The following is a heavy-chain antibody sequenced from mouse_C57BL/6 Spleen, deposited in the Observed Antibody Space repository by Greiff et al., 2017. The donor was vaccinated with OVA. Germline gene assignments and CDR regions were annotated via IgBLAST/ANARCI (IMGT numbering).Heavy chain of an antibody. CDR3: ARHLYGNYLRGAMDY. Sequence: VKLQQSGAELMKPGASVKLSCKATGYTFTGYWIEWVKQRPGHGLEWIGEILPGSGSTNHNEKFKGKATFTADTSSNTAYMQLSSLTTEDSAIYYCARHLYGNYLRGAMDYWGQGTSVTVSS. D-gene: IGHD2-1*01. J-gene: IGHJ4*01. CDR1: GYTFTGYW. V-gene: IGHV1-9*01. CDR2: ILPGSGST.